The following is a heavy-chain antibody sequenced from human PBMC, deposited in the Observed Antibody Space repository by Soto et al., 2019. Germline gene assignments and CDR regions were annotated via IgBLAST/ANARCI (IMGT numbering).Heavy chain of an antibody. D-gene: IGHD1-26*01. CDR2: ISGSGGST. Sequence: EVQLLESGGGLVQPGGSLRLSCAASGFTFSSYAMSWVRQAPGKGLEWVSVISGSGGSTYYADSVKGRFTISRDNSRNTLYLQVSSLRDEDTAVYYCAKGQGELLAERAWFDPWGQGTLVTVSS. CDR3: AKGQGELLAERAWFDP. J-gene: IGHJ5*02. V-gene: IGHV3-23*01. CDR1: GFTFSSYA.